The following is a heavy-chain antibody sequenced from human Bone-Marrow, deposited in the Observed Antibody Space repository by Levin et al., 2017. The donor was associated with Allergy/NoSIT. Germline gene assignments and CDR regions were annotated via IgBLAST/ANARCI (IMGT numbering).Heavy chain of an antibody. V-gene: IGHV3-30*04. CDR3: AKDLALYHLLTPGLPAAGPAE. CDR1: GFTFNSYA. D-gene: IGHD6-13*01. Sequence: PGGSLRLSCAASGFTFNSYALHWVRQAPGKGLEWLALISYDGSDAYYADSVQGRFTISRDSSKNTLYLQMNSLRVDDTAVYYCAKDLALYHLLTPGLPAAGPAEWGQGTLVTVSS. J-gene: IGHJ4*02. CDR2: ISYDGSDA.